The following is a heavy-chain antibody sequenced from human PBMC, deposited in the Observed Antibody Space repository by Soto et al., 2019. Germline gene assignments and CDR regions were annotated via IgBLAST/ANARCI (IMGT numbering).Heavy chain of an antibody. D-gene: IGHD6-19*01. Sequence: QVQLVQSGAEVKKPGSSVKVSCKASGGTFSSYAISWVRQAPGQGLEWMGGIIPIFGTANYAQKFQGRVTITADESTSTAYMELSSLRSEDTAVYYCARDGRGWSPYYYYYGMDVWGQGTTVTVSS. V-gene: IGHV1-69*12. CDR1: GGTFSSYA. CDR3: ARDGRGWSPYYYYYGMDV. CDR2: IIPIFGTA. J-gene: IGHJ6*02.